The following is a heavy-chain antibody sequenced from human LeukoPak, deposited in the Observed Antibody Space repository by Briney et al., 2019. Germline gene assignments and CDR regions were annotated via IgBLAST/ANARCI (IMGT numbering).Heavy chain of an antibody. V-gene: IGHV3-7*01. CDR2: IKQDGSEK. CDR1: GFTFSSFW. D-gene: IGHD6-19*01. Sequence: GGSLRLSCAASGFTFSSFWMGCVRQAPGKGLEWLATIKQDGSEKYSVDSVKGRFTISRDNAKNSLYLQMNSLRAEDTAVYFCARDTSSAWYGLIDYWGQGSLVTVSS. J-gene: IGHJ4*02. CDR3: ARDTSSAWYGLIDY.